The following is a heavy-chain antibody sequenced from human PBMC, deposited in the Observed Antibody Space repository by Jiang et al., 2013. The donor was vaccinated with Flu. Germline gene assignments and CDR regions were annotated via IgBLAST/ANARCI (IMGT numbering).Heavy chain of an antibody. CDR1: GFTFDDYA. CDR2: ISWNSGSI. D-gene: IGHD3-22*01. CDR3: AKAPAHYHGSGYGK. V-gene: IGHV3-9*01. J-gene: IGHJ4*02. Sequence: VQLVESGGGLVQPGRSLRLSCAASGFTFDDYAMHWVRQAPGKGLEWVSGISWNSGSIGYADSVKGRFTISRDNAKNSLYLQMNSLRSEDTALYHCAKAPAHYHGSGYGKWGQGTLVTVSS.